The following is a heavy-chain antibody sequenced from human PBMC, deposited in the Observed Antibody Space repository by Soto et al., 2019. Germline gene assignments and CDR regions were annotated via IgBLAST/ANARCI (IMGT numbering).Heavy chain of an antibody. D-gene: IGHD3-3*01. Sequence: PGGSLRLSCAASGFTFSSYGMHWVRQAPGKGLEWVAVISYDGSNKYYADSVKGRFTISRDNSKNTLYLQMNSLRAEDTAVYYCAKDSVYRFLDYWGQGTLVTVSS. CDR1: GFTFSSYG. J-gene: IGHJ4*02. V-gene: IGHV3-30*18. CDR2: ISYDGSNK. CDR3: AKDSVYRFLDY.